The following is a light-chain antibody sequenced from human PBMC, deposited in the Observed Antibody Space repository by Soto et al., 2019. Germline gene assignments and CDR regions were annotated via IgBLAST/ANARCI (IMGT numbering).Light chain of an antibody. CDR3: CSSGGSPTYV. V-gene: IGLV2-23*02. CDR2: EVN. J-gene: IGLJ1*01. CDR1: SSNVGSYKL. Sequence: QSVLTQPASVSGSPGQSITISCTGTSSNVGSYKLVSWYQQHPAKAPKLMIFEVNKRPSGVSNRFSGSKSGNTASLTISGLKVEDEADYYCCSSGGSPTYVFGTGTKVTV.